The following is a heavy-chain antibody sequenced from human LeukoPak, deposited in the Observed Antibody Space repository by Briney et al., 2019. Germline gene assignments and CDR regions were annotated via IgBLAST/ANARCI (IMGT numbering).Heavy chain of an antibody. V-gene: IGHV3-74*01. CDR2: INSDGSST. CDR3: AREELLQLRSSPTFDY. CDR1: GFTFSSYW. J-gene: IGHJ4*02. D-gene: IGHD5-18*01. Sequence: GGSLRLSCAASGFTFSSYWMHWVRQAPGKGLVWVSRINSDGSSTSYADSVKGRFTISRDNAKNTLYLQMNSLRAEDTAVYYCAREELLQLRSSPTFDYWGQGTLVTVSS.